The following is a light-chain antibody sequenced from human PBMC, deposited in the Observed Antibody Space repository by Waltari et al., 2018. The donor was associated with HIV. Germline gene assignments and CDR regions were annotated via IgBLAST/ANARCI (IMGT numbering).Light chain of an antibody. CDR2: ENN. J-gene: IGLJ2*01. V-gene: IGLV1-47*01. CDR1: SSNLGSNF. Sequence: QSVLTQPPSASRTPGQRFTISFSGISSNLGSNFLPSFPHLTRTAPKLLLSENNQRPSGVPDRCSGSKSGTSASMDISGLRSEDEADYYCAAWDDSLSAVVFGGGTKLTVL. CDR3: AAWDDSLSAVV.